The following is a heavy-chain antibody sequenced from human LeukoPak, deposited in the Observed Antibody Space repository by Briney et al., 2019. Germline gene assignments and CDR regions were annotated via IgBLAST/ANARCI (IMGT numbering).Heavy chain of an antibody. Sequence: SETLSLTCAVSGYSISSSYYWGWIRQPPGKGLEWIGSIYHSGSTYYNPSLKSRVTISVDTSKNQFSLKLSSVTAADTAVYYCARDQSAYSSGWYSNFDYWGQGTLVTVSS. CDR2: IYHSGST. CDR3: ARDQSAYSSGWYSNFDY. CDR1: GYSISSSYY. D-gene: IGHD6-19*01. J-gene: IGHJ4*02. V-gene: IGHV4-38-2*02.